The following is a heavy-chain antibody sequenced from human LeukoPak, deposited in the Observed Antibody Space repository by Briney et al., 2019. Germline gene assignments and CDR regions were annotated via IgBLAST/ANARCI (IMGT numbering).Heavy chain of an antibody. V-gene: IGHV3-9*01. CDR3: AKAYSSGWYRWFDP. CDR2: ISWNSGSI. J-gene: IGHJ5*02. D-gene: IGHD6-19*01. CDR1: GFTFDDYA. Sequence: GRSLRLSCAASGFTFDDYAMHWVRQAPGKGLEWVSGISWNSGSIGYADSVKGRFTISRDNAKNSLYLQMNSLRAEDTVLYYCAKAYSSGWYRWFDPWGQGTLVTVSS.